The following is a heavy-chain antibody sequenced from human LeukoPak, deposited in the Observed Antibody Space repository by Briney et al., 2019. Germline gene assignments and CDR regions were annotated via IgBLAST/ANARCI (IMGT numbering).Heavy chain of an antibody. J-gene: IGHJ4*02. CDR2: INPNSGGT. CDR3: ARGPWYDSSGYLDFDY. CDR1: GYTFTGYY. Sequence: GASVKVSCKASGYTFTGYYMHWVRQAPGQGLEWMARINPNSGGTNYAQKFQGRVTMTRDTSISTAYMELSRLRSDDTAVYYCARGPWYDSSGYLDFDYWGQGTLVTVSS. V-gene: IGHV1-2*06. D-gene: IGHD3-22*01.